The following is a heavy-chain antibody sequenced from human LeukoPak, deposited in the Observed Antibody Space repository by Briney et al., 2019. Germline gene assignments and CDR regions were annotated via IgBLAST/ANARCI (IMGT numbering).Heavy chain of an antibody. CDR3: AKDLDTMIRGVRRGAFDY. D-gene: IGHD3-10*01. CDR2: INSDGSST. J-gene: IGHJ4*02. Sequence: GGSLRLSCAASGFTFSSYWMHWVRQAPGKGLVWVSRINSDGSSTSYADSVKGRFTISRDNAKNTLYLQMNSLRAEDTAVYYCAKDLDTMIRGVRRGAFDYWGQGTLVTVSS. CDR1: GFTFSSYW. V-gene: IGHV3-74*01.